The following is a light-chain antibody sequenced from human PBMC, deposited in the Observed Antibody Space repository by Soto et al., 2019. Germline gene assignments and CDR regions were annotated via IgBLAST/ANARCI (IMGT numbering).Light chain of an antibody. Sequence: EIVMTQSPATLSVSPGERATLSCRASQSVSSNLAWYQQKPGQAPRLLIYGASTRPTGIPARFSGSGSGTAFTLTISSMQSKDFAFSYCQHNNNWHFMYTFAQGTKLEIK. V-gene: IGKV3-15*01. CDR1: QSVSSN. CDR3: QHNNNWHFMYT. CDR2: GAS. J-gene: IGKJ2*01.